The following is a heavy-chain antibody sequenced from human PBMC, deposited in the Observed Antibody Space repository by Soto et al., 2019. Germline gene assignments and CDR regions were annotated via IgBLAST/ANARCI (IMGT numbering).Heavy chain of an antibody. CDR2: INPKSGDT. Sequence: QVQLVQSGAEVKKPGASVKVSCKASGYTFNAFYMYWVRQAPGQGLEWVGRINPKSGDTNYAQRFQGRVTMTTDTSISTAYLELNSLRSDDTAFYYCATFKQEPNGIDFWGQGTQVTVSS. V-gene: IGHV1-2*06. D-gene: IGHD2-8*01. J-gene: IGHJ4*02. CDR3: ATFKQEPNGIDF. CDR1: GYTFNAFY.